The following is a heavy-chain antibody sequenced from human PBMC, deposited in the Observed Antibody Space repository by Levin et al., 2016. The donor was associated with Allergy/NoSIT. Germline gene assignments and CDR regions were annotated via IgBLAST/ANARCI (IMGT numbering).Heavy chain of an antibody. CDR1: GGSFDSFT. V-gene: IGHV1-69*13. CDR3: ARATVSLQGKYYAMDV. J-gene: IGHJ6*02. CDR2: FMPFLGTS. Sequence: SVKVSCKSSGGSFDSFTITWVRQAPGKGLEWIGGFMPFLGTSNYEQKFQGRVTITADESTSTVYMEVSNLRSEDMAVYYCARATVSLQGKYYAMDVWGQGTTVTVS. D-gene: IGHD4-17*01.